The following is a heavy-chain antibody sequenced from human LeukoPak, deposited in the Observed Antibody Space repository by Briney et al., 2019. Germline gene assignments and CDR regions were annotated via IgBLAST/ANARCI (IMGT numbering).Heavy chain of an antibody. CDR3: AKEGDYYGSGSYYNVGG. D-gene: IGHD3-10*01. CDR2: ISSSSSYI. V-gene: IGHV3-21*01. CDR1: GFTFSSYS. J-gene: IGHJ4*02. Sequence: PGGSLRLSCAASGFTFSSYSMNWVRQAPGKGLEWVSSISSSSSYIYYADSVKGRFTISRDNAKNSLYLQMNSLRAEDTAVYYCAKEGDYYGSGSYYNVGGWGQGTLVTVSS.